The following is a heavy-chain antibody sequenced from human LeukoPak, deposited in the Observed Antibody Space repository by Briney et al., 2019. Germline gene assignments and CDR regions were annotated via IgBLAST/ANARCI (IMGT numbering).Heavy chain of an antibody. J-gene: IGHJ4*02. CDR2: IRYDGSNK. CDR3: AKVFSDSRQYFDY. V-gene: IGHV3-30*02. D-gene: IGHD3-22*01. CDR1: GFTFSSYG. Sequence: GGSLRLSCAASGFTFSSYGMHWVRQAPGKGLEWVAFIRYDGSNKYYADSVKGRFTISRDNSKNTLYLQMNSLRAEDTAVYYCAKVFSDSRQYFDYWGQGTLVTVSS.